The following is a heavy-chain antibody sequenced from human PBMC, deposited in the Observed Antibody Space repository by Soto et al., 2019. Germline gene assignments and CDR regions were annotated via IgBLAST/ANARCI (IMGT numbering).Heavy chain of an antibody. D-gene: IGHD3-10*01. CDR2: ISGTGDSS. CDR1: GFTFGSYA. Sequence: HPGGSLRLSCAGSGFTFGSYAMSWVRQAPGKGLEWDSLISGTGDSSEYANSVKGRFTISRDYSKTTVFLQMNSLRAEDTAVYFCAKDNGNYGSGSFSHWGQGTLVTVSS. CDR3: AKDNGNYGSGSFSH. J-gene: IGHJ4*02. V-gene: IGHV3-23*01.